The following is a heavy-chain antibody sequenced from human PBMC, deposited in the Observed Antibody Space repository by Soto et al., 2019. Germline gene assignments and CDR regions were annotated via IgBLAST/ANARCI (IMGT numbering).Heavy chain of an antibody. Sequence: GGSLRLSCAASGFTFDDYAMHWVRQAPGKGLEWVSGISWNSGSIGYADSVKGRFTISRDNAKNSLYLQMNSLRAEDTALYYCAKGRSGSYYPKYYFDYWGQGTLVTVSS. CDR3: AKGRSGSYYPKYYFDY. CDR2: ISWNSGSI. J-gene: IGHJ4*02. D-gene: IGHD1-26*01. V-gene: IGHV3-9*01. CDR1: GFTFDDYA.